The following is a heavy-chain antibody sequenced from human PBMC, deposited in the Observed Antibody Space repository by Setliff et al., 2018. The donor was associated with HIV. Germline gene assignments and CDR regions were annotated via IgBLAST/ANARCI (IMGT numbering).Heavy chain of an antibody. CDR2: IYHSGTT. CDR3: ARHDITLVRGLV. J-gene: IGHJ6*02. D-gene: IGHD3-10*01. Sequence: LSLTCTVSGYPISSGYYWGWIRQPPGKGLEWIGSIYHSGTTYYNPSLKSRVTISVDTSKNLFSLKVNSVTAADTAVYYCARHDITLVRGLVWGQGTTVTVSS. V-gene: IGHV4-38-2*02. CDR1: GYPISSGYY.